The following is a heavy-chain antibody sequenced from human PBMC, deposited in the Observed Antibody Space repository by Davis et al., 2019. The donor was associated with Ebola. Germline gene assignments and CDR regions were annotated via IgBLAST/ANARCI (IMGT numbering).Heavy chain of an antibody. CDR2: IKSKTDGGTT. V-gene: IGHV3-15*01. Sequence: PGGSLRLSCAASGFTFSAYAMSWVRQAPGKGLEWVGRIKSKTDGGTTDYAAPVKGRFTISRDDSKNTLYLQMNSLKTEDTAVYYCTTVGWTWELLHGYWGQGTLVTVSS. CDR3: TTVGWTWELLHGY. J-gene: IGHJ4*02. CDR1: GFTFSAYA. D-gene: IGHD1-26*01.